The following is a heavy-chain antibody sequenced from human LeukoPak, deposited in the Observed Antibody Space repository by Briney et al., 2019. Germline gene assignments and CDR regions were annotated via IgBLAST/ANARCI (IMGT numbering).Heavy chain of an antibody. CDR3: ARDAPRTTYYDFWSGQLWAFDI. J-gene: IGHJ3*02. Sequence: GRSLRLSCAASGFTFDDYAMHWVRQAPGKGLEWVSGISWNSGSIGYADSVKGRFTISRDNAKNSLYLQMNSLRAEDTAVYYCARDAPRTTYYDFWSGQLWAFDIWGQGTMVTVSS. CDR2: ISWNSGSI. CDR1: GFTFDDYA. V-gene: IGHV3-9*01. D-gene: IGHD3-3*01.